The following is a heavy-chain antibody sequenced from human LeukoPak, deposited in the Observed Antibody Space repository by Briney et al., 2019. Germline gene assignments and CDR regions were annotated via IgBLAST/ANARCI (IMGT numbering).Heavy chain of an antibody. D-gene: IGHD6-19*01. CDR3: ARLVAVAGTEWYSDL. V-gene: IGHV5-51*01. Sequence: PGESLKISCQGSGSSFTSYWIGWVRQLPGKGLEWMGIIYPGDSDTRYSPSFQGQVTISADKSISTAYLQWSSLKASDTAMYYCARLVAVAGTEWYSDLWGRDTLVTVSS. J-gene: IGHJ2*01. CDR1: GSSFTSYW. CDR2: IYPGDSDT.